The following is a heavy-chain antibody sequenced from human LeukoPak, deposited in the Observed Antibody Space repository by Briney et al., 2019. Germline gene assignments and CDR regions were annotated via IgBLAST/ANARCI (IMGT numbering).Heavy chain of an antibody. CDR1: GGSISSYY. V-gene: IGHV4-59*01. D-gene: IGHD3-10*01. J-gene: IGHJ6*03. Sequence: PSETLSFTCTASGGSISSYYWSWIRQPPGKGLDWIGYISYPGSTNYNPSLNSRVTISIDTSKNQFSLKLSSVTAADTAVYYCARGVGELLSYYYYYYMDVWGKGTTVTISS. CDR3: ARGVGELLSYYYYYYMDV. CDR2: ISYPGST.